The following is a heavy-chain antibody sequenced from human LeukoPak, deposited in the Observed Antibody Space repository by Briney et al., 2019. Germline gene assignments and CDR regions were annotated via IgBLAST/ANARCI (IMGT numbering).Heavy chain of an antibody. CDR2: IRYDGSNK. J-gene: IGHJ4*02. V-gene: IGHV3-30*02. Sequence: GGSLRLSCAASGFTFSSYGMHWVRQAPGKGLEWVAFIRYDGSNKYYADSVKGRFTLSRDNARNSLYLQMNSLRAEDTAVYYCGRGHWGLDSWGQGTLVSVSS. D-gene: IGHD7-27*01. CDR3: GRGHWGLDS. CDR1: GFTFSSYG.